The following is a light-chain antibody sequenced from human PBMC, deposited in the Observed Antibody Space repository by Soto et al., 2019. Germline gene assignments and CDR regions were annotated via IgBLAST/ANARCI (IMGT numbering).Light chain of an antibody. CDR2: DVT. Sequence: QSVLTQPASVSGSPGQSTTIPCTGTSNDIGGYNYVSWYQQFPGKAPKLIIYDVTNRPSGVSFRFSGSKSGNTASLTISGLQAEDEAGYHCSSYSSTSTRRLFGDGTKVTVL. J-gene: IGLJ1*01. CDR3: SSYSSTSTRRL. CDR1: SNDIGGYNY. V-gene: IGLV2-14*03.